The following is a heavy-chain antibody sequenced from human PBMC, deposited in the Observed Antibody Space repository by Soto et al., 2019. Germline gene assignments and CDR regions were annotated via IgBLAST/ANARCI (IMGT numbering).Heavy chain of an antibody. CDR2: ISAYNGNT. CDR3: ARVAMVRGVDNWFDP. V-gene: IGHV1-18*01. J-gene: IGHJ5*02. Sequence: ASVKVSCKASGYTFTSYGISWVRQAPGQGLEWMGWISAYNGNTNYAQKLQGRVTMTTDTSTSTAYMELRSLRSDDTAVYYCARVAMVRGVDNWFDPWGQGTLVTV. D-gene: IGHD3-10*01. CDR1: GYTFTSYG.